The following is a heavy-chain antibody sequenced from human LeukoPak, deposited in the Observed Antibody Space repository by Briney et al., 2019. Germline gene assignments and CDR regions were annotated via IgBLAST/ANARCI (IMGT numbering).Heavy chain of an antibody. Sequence: GPLRLSGAASGFTSSSYGMHGVRQAPGKGLEWVAVIWHEGGNKYYADSVRGRFTISRDNSKNTLYLQMNSLRAEDTAVYYCARTYGSGSIPSYYFDSWGQGTLVTVSS. D-gene: IGHD3-10*01. V-gene: IGHV3-33*01. J-gene: IGHJ4*02. CDR3: ARTYGSGSIPSYYFDS. CDR1: GFTSSSYG. CDR2: IWHEGGNK.